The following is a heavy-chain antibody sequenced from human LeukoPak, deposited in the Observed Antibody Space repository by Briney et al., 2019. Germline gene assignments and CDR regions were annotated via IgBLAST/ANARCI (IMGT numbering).Heavy chain of an antibody. CDR1: ALTVSIKY. D-gene: IGHD6-19*01. Sequence: GGSLRLSCVASALTVSIKYLKWVRQAPGKGLEWVSYISSSSTYTNDADSLKGRFTISRDNAKNSLYLQMSSLRAEDTAVYYCARSTMAGNAEYFQHWGQGTLVTVSS. CDR2: ISSSSTYT. V-gene: IGHV3-11*06. J-gene: IGHJ1*01. CDR3: ARSTMAGNAEYFQH.